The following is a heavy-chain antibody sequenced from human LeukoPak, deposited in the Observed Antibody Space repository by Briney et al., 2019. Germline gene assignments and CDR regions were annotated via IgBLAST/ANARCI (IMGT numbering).Heavy chain of an antibody. V-gene: IGHV3-9*01. Sequence: GGSLRLSCAASGFTFDDYAMHWVRQAPGKGLEWVSGISWNSGSIGYADSVKGRFTISRDNARNSLYLQMNSLRAEDTALYYCAKIAAAGNDYYYGMDVWGQGTTVTVSS. J-gene: IGHJ6*02. CDR2: ISWNSGSI. CDR1: GFTFDDYA. D-gene: IGHD6-13*01. CDR3: AKIAAAGNDYYYGMDV.